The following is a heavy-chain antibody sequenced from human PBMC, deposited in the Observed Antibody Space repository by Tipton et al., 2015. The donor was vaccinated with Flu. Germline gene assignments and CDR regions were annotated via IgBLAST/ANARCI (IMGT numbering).Heavy chain of an antibody. D-gene: IGHD3-22*01. J-gene: IGHJ3*02. CDR2: TYATGST. CDR3: ARHPTYYSDSSGAFDI. CDR1: GDSLSNGGYY. V-gene: IGHV4-61*02. Sequence: TLSLTCNVSGDSLSNGGYYWCWIRQSAGKGLEWIGRTYATGSTSYHRSFGSRASISPDTSKNQFSLKLSSVTAADTAVYYCARHPTYYSDSSGAFDIWGPGTMVTVSS.